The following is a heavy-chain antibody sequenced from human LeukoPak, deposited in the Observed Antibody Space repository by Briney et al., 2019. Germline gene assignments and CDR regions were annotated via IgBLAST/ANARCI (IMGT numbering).Heavy chain of an antibody. D-gene: IGHD6-13*01. Sequence: GSSVKVSCKASGGTFSSYAISWVRQAPGQGLEWMGGIIPIFGTANYAQKFQGRVTITADKSTSTAYMELSSLRSADTAVYYCARVRQQLAHNYYYYYYMDVWGKGTTVTVSS. CDR1: GGTFSSYA. J-gene: IGHJ6*03. CDR2: IIPIFGTA. V-gene: IGHV1-69*06. CDR3: ARVRQQLAHNYYYYYYMDV.